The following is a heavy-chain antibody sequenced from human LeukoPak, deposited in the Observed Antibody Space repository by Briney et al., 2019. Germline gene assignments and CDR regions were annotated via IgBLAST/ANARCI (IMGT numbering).Heavy chain of an antibody. D-gene: IGHD3-10*01. J-gene: IGHJ6*03. CDR3: ARASITSTYYHYYMDV. V-gene: IGHV3-30*01. Sequence: GGSLGLSCAASGFTFSSFPMHWVRQAPGKGLEWVVVVSPDGSVENYADSVKGRFTISRDNSKNTVYLQLNSLRTEDTAVYYCARASITSTYYHYYMDVWGKGTTVTVSS. CDR1: GFTFSSFP. CDR2: VSPDGSVE.